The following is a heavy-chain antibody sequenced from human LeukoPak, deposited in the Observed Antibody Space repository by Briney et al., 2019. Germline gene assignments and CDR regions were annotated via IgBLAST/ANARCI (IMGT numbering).Heavy chain of an antibody. V-gene: IGHV1-2*02. Sequence: ASVKVSCKASGYTFTGYYMHWVRQAPGQGLEGMGWINPNSGGTNYAQKFQGRVTMTRDTSISTAYMELSRLRSDDTAVYYCARGILRFLEWPKLGWFDPWGQGTLVTVSS. CDR2: INPNSGGT. CDR1: GYTFTGYY. J-gene: IGHJ5*02. D-gene: IGHD3-3*01. CDR3: ARGILRFLEWPKLGWFDP.